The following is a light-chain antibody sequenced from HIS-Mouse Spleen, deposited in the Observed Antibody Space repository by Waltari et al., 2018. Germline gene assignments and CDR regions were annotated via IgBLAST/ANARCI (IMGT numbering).Light chain of an antibody. CDR2: DVS. CDR1: SSDVGGYNY. V-gene: IGLV2-11*01. CDR3: CSYAGSYRV. Sequence: QSALTQPRSVSGSPGQSVTISCTGTSSDVGGYNYVSWYQQHPGKAPKLMIYDVSKRPSGVPGRFSGSKSSNTASRTISGLQAEDEADYYCCSYAGSYRVFGTGTKVTVL. J-gene: IGLJ1*01.